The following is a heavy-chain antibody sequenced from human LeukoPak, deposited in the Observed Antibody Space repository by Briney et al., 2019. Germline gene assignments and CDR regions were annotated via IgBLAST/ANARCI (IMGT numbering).Heavy chain of an antibody. D-gene: IGHD3-3*01. CDR3: ARAPYYDFWSGYYIYYYYGMDV. Sequence: GGTLRLSCAASGFTFSSYAMHWVRQAPGKGLEWVAVISYDGSNKYYADSVKGRFTISRDNSKNTLYLQMNSLRAEDTAVYYCARAPYYDFWSGYYIYYYYGMDVWGQGTTVIVSS. CDR1: GFTFSSYA. V-gene: IGHV3-30*04. CDR2: ISYDGSNK. J-gene: IGHJ6*02.